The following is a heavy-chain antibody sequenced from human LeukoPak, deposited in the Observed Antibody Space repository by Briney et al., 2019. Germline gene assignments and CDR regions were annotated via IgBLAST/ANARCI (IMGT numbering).Heavy chain of an antibody. D-gene: IGHD4-17*01. Sequence: PSETLSLTCTVSGGSISSYYWSWIRQPPGKGLEWIGYIYYSGSTNYNPSLKSRVTMSVDTSKNQFSLKLSSVTAADTAVYYCARERRGTVTAYYYYYGMDVWGQGTTVTVSS. CDR2: IYYSGST. CDR3: ARERRGTVTAYYYYYGMDV. CDR1: GGSISSYY. V-gene: IGHV4-59*12. J-gene: IGHJ6*02.